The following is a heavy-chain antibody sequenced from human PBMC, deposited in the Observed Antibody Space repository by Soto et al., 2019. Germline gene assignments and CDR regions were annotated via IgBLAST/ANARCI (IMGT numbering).Heavy chain of an antibody. CDR3: ARDQQSSGWSGDFDL. Sequence: ASVKVSCKASGYTFTSYGISWVRQAPGQGLEWMGWISAYNGNTNYAQKLQGRVTMTTDTSTSTAYMELRSLRSDDTAVYYCARDQQSSGWSGDFDLWGRGTLVTVSS. CDR2: ISAYNGNT. D-gene: IGHD6-19*01. V-gene: IGHV1-18*01. CDR1: GYTFTSYG. J-gene: IGHJ2*01.